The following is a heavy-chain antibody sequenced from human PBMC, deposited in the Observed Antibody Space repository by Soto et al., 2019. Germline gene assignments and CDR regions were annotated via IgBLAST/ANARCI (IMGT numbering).Heavy chain of an antibody. J-gene: IGHJ4*02. CDR3: AKSVSSVAGNSAPIDY. Sequence: EVQLLESGGGLVQPGGSLRLSCAASGFTFSNYAMSWVRQTPGKGLEWVSVISGRGDKAYFADSVKGRFTISRDDSRNTVYLHMNSLRVDDPAVYYCAKSVSSVAGNSAPIDYWGQGTLVTVSS. CDR1: GFTFSNYA. V-gene: IGHV3-23*01. D-gene: IGHD6-19*01. CDR2: ISGRGDKA.